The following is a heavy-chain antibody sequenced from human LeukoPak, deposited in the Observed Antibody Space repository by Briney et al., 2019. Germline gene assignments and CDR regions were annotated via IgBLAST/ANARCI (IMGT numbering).Heavy chain of an antibody. CDR3: ARGPSYGSGSPYYFDY. Sequence: GGSLRLSCAASGFTVSSDYMSWVRQAPGKGLEWVSVIYSGGSTYYADSVKGRFTISRGNSKNTLYLQMNSLRAEDTAVYYCARGPSYGSGSPYYFDYWGQGTLVTVSS. CDR2: IYSGGST. V-gene: IGHV3-66*01. J-gene: IGHJ4*02. CDR1: GFTVSSDY. D-gene: IGHD3-10*01.